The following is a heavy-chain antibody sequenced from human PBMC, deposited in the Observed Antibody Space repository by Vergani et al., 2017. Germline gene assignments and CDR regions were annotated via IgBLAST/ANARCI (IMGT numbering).Heavy chain of an antibody. Sequence: QVQLQQWGAGLLKPSETLSLTCAVYGGSISSYYWSWIRQPPGKGLEWIGEINHSGSTYYNPSLKSRVTISVDTSKNQFSLKLSSVTAADTAVYYCARHIARPTGNWFDPWGQGTLVTVSS. CDR2: INHSGST. V-gene: IGHV4-34*01. CDR3: ARHIARPTGNWFDP. J-gene: IGHJ5*02. D-gene: IGHD3-9*01. CDR1: GGSISSYY.